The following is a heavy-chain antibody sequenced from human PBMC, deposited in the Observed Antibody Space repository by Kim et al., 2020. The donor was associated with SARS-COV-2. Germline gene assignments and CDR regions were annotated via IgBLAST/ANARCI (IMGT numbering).Heavy chain of an antibody. V-gene: IGHV3-48*03. CDR3: ATFFDP. CDR2: SGRTL. J-gene: IGHJ5*02. Sequence: SGRTLYDADSVKGRFTISRDNAKTSLYLQMSSLRVEDTAVYYCATFFDPWGQGTLVTVSS.